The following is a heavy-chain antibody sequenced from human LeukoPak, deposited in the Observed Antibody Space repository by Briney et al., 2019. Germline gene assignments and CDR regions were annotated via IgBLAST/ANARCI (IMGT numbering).Heavy chain of an antibody. D-gene: IGHD6-13*01. V-gene: IGHV3-30*02. CDR1: GFIFSSYG. CDR2: IRYDGSNK. CDR3: AKDLQAGAAAGIYMAQYFQH. J-gene: IGHJ1*01. Sequence: GGSLRLSCAASGFIFSSYGMHWVRRAPGKGLEWVAFIRYDGSNKYYADSVKGRFTISRDNSKNTLYLQMNSLRAEDTAVYYCAKDLQAGAAAGIYMAQYFQHWGQGTLVTVSS.